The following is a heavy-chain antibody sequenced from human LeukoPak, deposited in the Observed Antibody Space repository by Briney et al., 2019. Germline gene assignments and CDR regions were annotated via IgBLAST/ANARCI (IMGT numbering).Heavy chain of an antibody. CDR3: ARDPDAYYLESRDGNWFDP. J-gene: IGHJ5*02. CDR1: GFTFSSYS. Sequence: GGSLRLSCAASGFTFSSYSMNWVRQAPGKGLEWVSSISSSSSFIYYADSVKGRFTISRDNAKNTLYLQMNSLRAEDTAVYYCARDPDAYYLESRDGNWFDPWGQGTLVTVSS. CDR2: ISSSSSFI. D-gene: IGHD5-24*01. V-gene: IGHV3-21*01.